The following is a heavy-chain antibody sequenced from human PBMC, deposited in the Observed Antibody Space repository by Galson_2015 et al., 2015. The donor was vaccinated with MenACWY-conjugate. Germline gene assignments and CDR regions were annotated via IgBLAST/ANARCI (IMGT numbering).Heavy chain of an antibody. CDR2: IRSKAYGGTT. CDR3: TRVGYCAGGVCSPLGY. D-gene: IGHD2-8*02. J-gene: IGHJ4*02. Sequence: SLRLSCAASGSTFGDYAVSWVRQAPGKGLEWVGFIRSKAYGGTTEYAASVKGRFTISRDDSKSIAYLQMNSLKTEDTAVYYCTRVGYCAGGVCSPLGYWGQGTLVTVSS. CDR1: GSTFGDYA. V-gene: IGHV3-49*04.